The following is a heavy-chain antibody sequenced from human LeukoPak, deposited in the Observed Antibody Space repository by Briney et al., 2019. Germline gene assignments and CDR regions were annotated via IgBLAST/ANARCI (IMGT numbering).Heavy chain of an antibody. CDR3: ARDLEEMATSGY. CDR2: INPNSGGT. CDR1: GYTFTSYD. J-gene: IGHJ4*02. V-gene: IGHV1-2*02. D-gene: IGHD5-24*01. Sequence: ASVKVSCKASGYTFTSYDINWVRQATGQGLEWMGWINPNSGGTNYAQKFQGRVTMTRDTSISTAYMELSRLRSDDTAVYYCARDLEEMATSGYWGQGTLVTVSS.